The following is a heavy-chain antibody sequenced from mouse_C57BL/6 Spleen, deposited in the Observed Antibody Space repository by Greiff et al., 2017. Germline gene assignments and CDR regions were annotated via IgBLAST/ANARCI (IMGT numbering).Heavy chain of an antibody. CDR2: FYPGSGSI. CDR1: GYTFTEYT. V-gene: IGHV1-62-2*01. D-gene: IGHD1-1*01. CDR3: ASHEGYYGSNAWFAY. Sequence: QVQLQQSGAELVKPGASVKLSCKASGYTFTEYTIHWVKQRPGQGLEWIGWFYPGSGSIKYNEKFKDKATLTADKSSSTVYMELSRLTSEASAVYLCASHEGYYGSNAWFAYWGQGTLVTVSA. J-gene: IGHJ3*01.